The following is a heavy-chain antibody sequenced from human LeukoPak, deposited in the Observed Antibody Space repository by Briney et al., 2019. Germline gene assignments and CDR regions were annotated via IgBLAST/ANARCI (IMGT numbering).Heavy chain of an antibody. D-gene: IGHD6-6*01. V-gene: IGHV4-34*01. CDR3: ARDRLLAARPRGFDY. CDR1: GGSFSGYY. J-gene: IGHJ4*02. CDR2: IYHSGST. Sequence: SETLSLTCAVYGGSFSGYYWSWIRQPPGEGLEWIGSIYHSGSTYYNPSLKSRVTISVDTSKNQFSLKLSSVTAADTAVYYCARDRLLAARPRGFDYWGQGTLVTVSS.